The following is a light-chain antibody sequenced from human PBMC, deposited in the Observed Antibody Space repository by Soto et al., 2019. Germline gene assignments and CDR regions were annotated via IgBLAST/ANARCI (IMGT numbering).Light chain of an antibody. V-gene: IGKV3-20*01. J-gene: IGKJ5*01. Sequence: EIVLTQSPGTLSLSPGERATLSCRASQSIDSSYLAWYQQKPGRAPRLLIYGASSRATGIPDRFSGSGSGTDFTLTISRLEPEDFAVYYCQQYGRSVTFGQGTRLENK. CDR3: QQYGRSVT. CDR2: GAS. CDR1: QSIDSSY.